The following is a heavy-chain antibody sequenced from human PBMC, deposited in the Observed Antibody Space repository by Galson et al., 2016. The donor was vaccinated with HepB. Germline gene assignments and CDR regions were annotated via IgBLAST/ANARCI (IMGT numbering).Heavy chain of an antibody. CDR3: ARDARDNSGAGTID. V-gene: IGHV4-59*12. Sequence: SETLSLTCTVSGGSISPYYWSWIRQPPGKGLEWIGYIYYNGSTNYNPSLKSRATISVDTSKNQFSLKLSSVTAADTAVYYCARDARDNSGAGTIDWGQGTLVTVSS. J-gene: IGHJ4*02. CDR1: GGSISPYY. CDR2: IYYNGST. D-gene: IGHD4/OR15-4a*01.